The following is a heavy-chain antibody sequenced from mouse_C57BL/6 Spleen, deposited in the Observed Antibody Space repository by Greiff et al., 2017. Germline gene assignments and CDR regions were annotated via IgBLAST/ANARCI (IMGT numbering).Heavy chain of an antibody. CDR3: ARSSTVVAGNAMDY. J-gene: IGHJ4*01. CDR1: GYTFTDYY. Sequence: QVQLQQSGAELVRPGASVKLSCKASGYTFTDYYINWVKQRPGQGLEWIARIYPGSGNTYYNEKFKGKATLTAEKSSSTAYMQLSSLTSEDSAVYFCARSSTVVAGNAMDYWGQGTSVTVSS. V-gene: IGHV1-76*01. D-gene: IGHD1-1*01. CDR2: IYPGSGNT.